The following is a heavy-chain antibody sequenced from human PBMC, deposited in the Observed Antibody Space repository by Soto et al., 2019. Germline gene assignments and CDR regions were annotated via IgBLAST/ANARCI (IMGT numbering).Heavy chain of an antibody. CDR3: ARDSVVIIHHYYYGMDV. CDR1: GFTFSSYA. CDR2: ISYDGSNK. V-gene: IGHV3-30-3*01. Sequence: GGSLRLSCAASGFTFSSYAMHWVRQAPGKGLEWVAVISYDGSNKYYADSVKGRFTISRDNSKNTLYLQMNSLRAEDTAVYYCARDSVVIIHHYYYGMDVWGQGTTVTVSS. J-gene: IGHJ6*02. D-gene: IGHD3-3*01.